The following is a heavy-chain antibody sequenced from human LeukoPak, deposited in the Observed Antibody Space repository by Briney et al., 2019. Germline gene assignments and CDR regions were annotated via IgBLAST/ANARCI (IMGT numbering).Heavy chain of an antibody. Sequence: ASVKISCKTSGYTFTDYYIHWVQQAPGKGRQWVGRVDPEDGEVMFAESFQGRGTITADTSTATAYMELSSLTSEDTAIYYCARAIYGLDALDTWGQGTVITVSS. D-gene: IGHD4-17*01. J-gene: IGHJ3*02. V-gene: IGHV1-69-2*01. CDR1: GYTFTDYY. CDR3: ARAIYGLDALDT. CDR2: VDPEDGEV.